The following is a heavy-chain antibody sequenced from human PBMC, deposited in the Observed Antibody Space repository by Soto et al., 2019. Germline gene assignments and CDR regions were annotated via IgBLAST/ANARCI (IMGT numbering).Heavy chain of an antibody. V-gene: IGHV4-31*03. D-gene: IGHD2-2*01. CDR3: ARVSSSTSFNWFDP. Sequence: SETLSLTCTVSGGSISSGGYYWSWIRQHPGKGLEWIGYIYYSGSTYYNPSLKSRVTISVDTSKNQFSLKLSSVTAADTAVYYCARVSSSTSFNWFDPWGQGTQVTVSS. CDR1: GGSISSGGYY. CDR2: IYYSGST. J-gene: IGHJ5*02.